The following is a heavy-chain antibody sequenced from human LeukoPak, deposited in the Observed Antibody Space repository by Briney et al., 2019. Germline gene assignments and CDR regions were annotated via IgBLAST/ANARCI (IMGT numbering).Heavy chain of an antibody. CDR2: VKSKTDGGTT. V-gene: IGHV3-15*01. J-gene: IGHJ4*02. D-gene: IGHD1-26*01. Sequence: GGSLRLSCAASGFTFSNAWMSWVRQAPGKGLEWVGRVKSKTDGGTTDYAAPVKGRFTISRDDSKNTLYLQMSSLKTEDTAVYYCTTATGSYGPFLFDYWGQGTLVTVSS. CDR3: TTATGSYGPFLFDY. CDR1: GFTFSNAW.